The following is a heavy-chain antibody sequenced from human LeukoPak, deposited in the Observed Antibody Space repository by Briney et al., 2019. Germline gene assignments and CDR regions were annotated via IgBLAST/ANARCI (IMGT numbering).Heavy chain of an antibody. J-gene: IGHJ5*02. V-gene: IGHV1-18*01. CDR3: ARVGTYCGGDCYSGNNWFDP. CDR2: IGAYNGYT. Sequence: ASVKVSCKASGYTFTSYGISWARQAPGQGLEWMGWIGAYNGYTKYVEKVQGRVTMTTDTSTSTAYMELRSLRSDDTAVYYCARVGTYCGGDCYSGNNWFDPWGQGTLVTVSS. CDR1: GYTFTSYG. D-gene: IGHD2-21*02.